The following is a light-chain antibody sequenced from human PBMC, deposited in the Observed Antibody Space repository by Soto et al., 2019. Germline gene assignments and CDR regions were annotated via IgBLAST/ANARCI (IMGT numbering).Light chain of an antibody. CDR3: QQFYNTPLT. J-gene: IGKJ1*01. Sequence: DIQMTQSPSSLSASVGDRVTITCQASQDISNYLNWYQQKPGQPPKLLIYWASTRESGVPDRFSGSGSGTDFTLTISSLQAEDVAVYYCQQFYNTPLTFGQGTKVEIK. V-gene: IGKV4-1*01. CDR2: WAS. CDR1: QDISNY.